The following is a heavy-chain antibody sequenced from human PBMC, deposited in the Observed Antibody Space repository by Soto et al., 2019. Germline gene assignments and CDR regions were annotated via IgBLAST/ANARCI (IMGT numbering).Heavy chain of an antibody. V-gene: IGHV3-7*04. Sequence: EVQLVESGGGLVQPGGSLRLSCAASGFTFSNYWMNWVRQAPGKGLEWVANIKQDGSEKHYVDSVKGRFTISRDNAKNSLYLQMNSLRAEDTAVYDCARDRAMDDYWGQGTLVTVSS. CDR2: IKQDGSEK. D-gene: IGHD5-18*01. CDR3: ARDRAMDDY. CDR1: GFTFSNYW. J-gene: IGHJ4*02.